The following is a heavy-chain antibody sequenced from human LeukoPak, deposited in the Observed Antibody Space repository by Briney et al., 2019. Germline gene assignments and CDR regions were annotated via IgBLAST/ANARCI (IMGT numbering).Heavy chain of an antibody. CDR2: ISSSSSYI. D-gene: IGHD5-12*01. Sequence: GGSLRLSCAASGFTFSSYSMNWVRQAPGKGLEWVSSISSSSSYIYYADSVKGRFTISRDNAKNSLYLQMNSLRAEDTAVYYCARDRGGTNIMEFDPWGQGTLVTVSS. CDR3: ARDRGGTNIMEFDP. CDR1: GFTFSSYS. V-gene: IGHV3-21*04. J-gene: IGHJ5*02.